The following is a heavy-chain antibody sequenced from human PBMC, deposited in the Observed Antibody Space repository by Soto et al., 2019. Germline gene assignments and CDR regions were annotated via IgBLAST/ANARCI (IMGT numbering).Heavy chain of an antibody. CDR2: IDPSDSYT. Sequence: GESLKISCKGSGYSFTSYWISWVRQMPGKGLEWMGRIDPSDSYTNYSPSFQGHVTISADKSISTAYLQWSSLKASDTAMYYCATMGYIVVAGKAYDYYYYYGMDVWGQGTTGTVSS. D-gene: IGHD6-19*01. J-gene: IGHJ6*02. CDR1: GYSFTSYW. V-gene: IGHV5-10-1*01. CDR3: ATMGYIVVAGKAYDYYYYYGMDV.